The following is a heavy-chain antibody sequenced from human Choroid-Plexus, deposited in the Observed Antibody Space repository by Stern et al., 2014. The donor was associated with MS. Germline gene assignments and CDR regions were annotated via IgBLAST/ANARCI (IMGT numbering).Heavy chain of an antibody. J-gene: IGHJ4*02. CDR3: AKDRQYLTFFFDF. Sequence: QVQLVESGGGVVQPGRPLRLSCAASGFSFSSFGMPWVCQAPGKGLEWVARISYDGSKDYADSVKGRFASSRDNYKNTLYLQMNSLRAEDTAVYYCAKDRQYLTFFFDFWGQGSLVTVSS. V-gene: IGHV3-30*18. CDR1: GFSFSSFG. D-gene: IGHD2/OR15-2a*01. CDR2: ISYDGSK.